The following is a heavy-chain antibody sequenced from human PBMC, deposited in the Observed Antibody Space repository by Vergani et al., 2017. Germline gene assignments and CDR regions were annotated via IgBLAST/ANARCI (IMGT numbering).Heavy chain of an antibody. J-gene: IGHJ4*02. CDR3: AREMEEDIVVVLAALDY. CDR1: GFTFSSYG. D-gene: IGHD2-15*01. Sequence: QVQLVESGGGVVQPGRSLRLSCAASGFTFSSYGMHWVRQAPGKGLEWVAVIWYDGSNKYYADSVKGRFTISRDNSKNTLYLQMNSLRAEDTAVYYCAREMEEDIVVVLAALDYWGQGTLVTVSS. V-gene: IGHV3-33*01. CDR2: IWYDGSNK.